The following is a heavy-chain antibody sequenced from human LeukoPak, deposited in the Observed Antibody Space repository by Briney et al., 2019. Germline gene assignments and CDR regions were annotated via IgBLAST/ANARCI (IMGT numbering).Heavy chain of an antibody. CDR2: IKTDGSAT. J-gene: IGHJ3*02. Sequence: GGSLRLSCAASGFTFSSYWMHWVRQRPGKGLVWVSRIKTDGSATSYADSVKGRFTISRDNAKNTLYLQMNSLRAEDTAVYYCVREGDAFDIWGQGTMVTVSS. CDR3: VREGDAFDI. CDR1: GFTFSSYW. V-gene: IGHV3-74*01.